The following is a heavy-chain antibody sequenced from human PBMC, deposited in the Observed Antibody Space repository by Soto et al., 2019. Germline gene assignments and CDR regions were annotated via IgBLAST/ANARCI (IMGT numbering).Heavy chain of an antibody. V-gene: IGHV4-39*01. D-gene: IGHD3-9*01. Sequence: QLQLQESGPGLVKPSETLSLTCTVSGGSISSSSYYWGWIRQPPGKGLEWIGSIFYSGSTYYNPSLKSRVAISVDTAKIQFALRLSSVTAADTAVYYCATHDWAKPFDYWGQGTLVTVSS. CDR2: IFYSGST. CDR1: GGSISSSSYY. CDR3: ATHDWAKPFDY. J-gene: IGHJ4*02.